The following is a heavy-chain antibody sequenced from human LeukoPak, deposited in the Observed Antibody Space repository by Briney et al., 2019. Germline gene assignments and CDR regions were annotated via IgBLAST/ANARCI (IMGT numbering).Heavy chain of an antibody. Sequence: SETLSLTCTVSGGSISSSSYYWGWVRQPPGKGLEWIGSICYSGSTYYNPSLKSPVTISVYTSKNQFSLKPSPVTAADTAVYYCARSTIFGVVIISWGQGTLVTVSS. CDR1: GGSISSSSYY. V-gene: IGHV4-39*01. D-gene: IGHD3-3*01. CDR2: ICYSGST. J-gene: IGHJ4*02. CDR3: ARSTIFGVVIIS.